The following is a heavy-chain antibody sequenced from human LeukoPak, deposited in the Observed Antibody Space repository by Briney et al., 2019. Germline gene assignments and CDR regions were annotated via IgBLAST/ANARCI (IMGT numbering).Heavy chain of an antibody. V-gene: IGHV1-8*01. Sequence: GASVKVSCKASGYTFTSYDINWVRQATGQGLEWMGWMNPNSGNTGYAQKFQGRVTMTRNTSISTAYMELSSLRSEDTAVYYCATAPRPRYYYYYYMDVWGKGTTVTISS. CDR3: ATAPRPRYYYYYYMDV. CDR2: MNPNSGNT. J-gene: IGHJ6*03. CDR1: GYTFTSYD.